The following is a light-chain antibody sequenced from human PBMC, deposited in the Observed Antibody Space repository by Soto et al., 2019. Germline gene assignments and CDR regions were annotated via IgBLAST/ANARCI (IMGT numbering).Light chain of an antibody. Sequence: DLLRSPSPIYVAVSLGERATLTCTSSQSVLYSSNNKNYLAWYQQKPGQPPKLLIYWASTRESGVPDRFSGSGSGTDFTLTISSLQAEDVAVYYCQQYYSTLWTFGQGSIVDIK. CDR3: QQYYSTLWT. J-gene: IGKJ1*01. CDR1: QSVLYSSNNKNY. V-gene: IGKV4-1*01. CDR2: WAS.